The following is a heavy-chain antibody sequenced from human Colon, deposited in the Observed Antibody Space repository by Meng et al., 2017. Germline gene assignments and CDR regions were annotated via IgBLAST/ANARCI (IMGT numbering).Heavy chain of an antibody. CDR1: GASVRSPDHQ. V-gene: IGHV4-61*08. D-gene: IGHD3-16*01. CDR3: ARDYWGSLDF. Sequence: QLQLRESGPGLGRPSATLSLICAVSGASVRSPDHQWGWVRQPPGKGLEWIGYARIDYANTNYNPSLKSRVNVSLDTSKNQFSLNVRSVTAADTAVYYCARDYWGSLDFWGQGILVTVSS. CDR2: ARIDYANT. J-gene: IGHJ4*02.